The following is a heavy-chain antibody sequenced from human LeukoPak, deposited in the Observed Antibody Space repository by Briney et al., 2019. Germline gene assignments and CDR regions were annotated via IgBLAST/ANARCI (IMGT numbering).Heavy chain of an antibody. J-gene: IGHJ4*02. D-gene: IGHD6-13*01. CDR2: INAGNGNT. V-gene: IGHV1-3*01. Sequence: GASVKVSCKASGYTFTSYAMHWMRQAPGQRLEWMGWINAGNGNTKYSQKFQGRVTITRDTSASTAYMELSSLRSEDTAVYYCARIGAAAGGLDYWGQGTLVTVSS. CDR1: GYTFTSYA. CDR3: ARIGAAAGGLDY.